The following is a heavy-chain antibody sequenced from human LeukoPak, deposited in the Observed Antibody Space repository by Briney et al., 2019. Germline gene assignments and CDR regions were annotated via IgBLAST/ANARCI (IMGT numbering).Heavy chain of an antibody. J-gene: IGHJ4*02. CDR3: AKDRRFLEWLPIDY. CDR2: ISGSGGST. D-gene: IGHD3-3*01. CDR1: GFTFSSYS. Sequence: AGGSLRLSCAAPGFTFSSYSMNWVHQAPGKGLEWVSAISGSGGSTYYADSVKGRFTISRDNSKNTLYLQMNSLRAEDTAVYYCAKDRRFLEWLPIDYWGQGTLVTVSS. V-gene: IGHV3-23*01.